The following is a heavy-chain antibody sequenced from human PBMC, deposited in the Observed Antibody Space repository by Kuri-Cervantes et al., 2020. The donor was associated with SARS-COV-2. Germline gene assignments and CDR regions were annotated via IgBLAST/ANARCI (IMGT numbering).Heavy chain of an antibody. CDR1: GFTFSSYA. D-gene: IGHD6-13*01. Sequence: GGSLRLSCAASGFTFSSYAMSWVRQAPGKGLEWVSAISGSGGSTYYADSVKGRFTISRDNSKNTLYLQMNSLRAEDTAVYYCVKGVAAADSYYFDYWGQGTLVTVSS. V-gene: IGHV3-23*01. J-gene: IGHJ4*02. CDR2: ISGSGGST. CDR3: VKGVAAADSYYFDY.